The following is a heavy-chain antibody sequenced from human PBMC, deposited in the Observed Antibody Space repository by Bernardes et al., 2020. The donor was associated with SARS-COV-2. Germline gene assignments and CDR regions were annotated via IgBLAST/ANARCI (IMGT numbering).Heavy chain of an antibody. CDR3: ARDYPDPAD. V-gene: IGHV3-30*03. D-gene: IGHD6-13*01. Sequence: GGSLRLSCVASGFTLNRYGMHWVRQAPGKGLEWVTFISYEGSIKYYTESVKGRFTISRDNSKNTLYLQMNSLRAEDTAVYYCARDYPDPADWGQGTLVTVSS. CDR2: ISYEGSIK. J-gene: IGHJ4*02. CDR1: GFTLNRYG.